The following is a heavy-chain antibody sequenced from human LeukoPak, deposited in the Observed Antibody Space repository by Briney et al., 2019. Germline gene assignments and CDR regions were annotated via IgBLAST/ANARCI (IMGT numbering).Heavy chain of an antibody. CDR2: ISSSCGSI. Sequence: SVRLSCKASGFTFSSYEMNWVRQAPGKGLEWCSYISSSCGSIYYADSLKGRFTISRDNAKKALYLQMNSLRDEDTAVYYCAKPVVDSYSSSSSWGQGTLVTVSS. D-gene: IGHD6-13*01. J-gene: IGHJ4*02. CDR1: GFTFSSYE. V-gene: IGHV3-48*03. CDR3: AKPVVDSYSSSSS.